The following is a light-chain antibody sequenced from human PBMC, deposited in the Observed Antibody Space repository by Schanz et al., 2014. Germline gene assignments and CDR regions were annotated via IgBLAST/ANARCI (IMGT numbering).Light chain of an antibody. CDR2: WAS. CDR1: QSVLYSSNNKNY. J-gene: IGKJ1*01. Sequence: DIVMTQSPDSLAVSLGERATINCKSSQSVLYSSNNKNYLAWYQQKPGQPPKLLIYWASTRESGVPDRFSGCGSGTEFTLTISSLQPDDFATYYCQQYNSYSWTFGQGTKVEIK. CDR3: QQYNSYSWT. V-gene: IGKV4-1*01.